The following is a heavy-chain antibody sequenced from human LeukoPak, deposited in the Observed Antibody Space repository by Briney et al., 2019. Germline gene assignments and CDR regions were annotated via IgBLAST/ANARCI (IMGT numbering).Heavy chain of an antibody. CDR1: GYIFTSYW. V-gene: IGHV5-51*03. D-gene: IGHD6-13*01. CDR2: IYPGDSDT. J-gene: IGHJ4*02. CDR3: ASLFDGLAAAGRYFDY. Sequence: KPGESLKISCTGSGYIFTSYWIGWVRQMPGKGQEWMGIIYPGDSDTRYSPSFQGQVTISADKSISTAYLQWSSLKASDTAMYYCASLFDGLAAAGRYFDYWGQRTLVTVSS.